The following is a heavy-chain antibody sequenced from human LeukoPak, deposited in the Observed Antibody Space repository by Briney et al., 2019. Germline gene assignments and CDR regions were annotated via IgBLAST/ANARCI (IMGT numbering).Heavy chain of an antibody. D-gene: IGHD3-16*01. CDR1: GFTFSDYY. V-gene: IGHV3-11*01. J-gene: IGHJ4*02. Sequence: PGGSLRLSCAASGFTFSDYYMSWIRQAPGKALEWVSYVSSGSSTIYYADSVKGRFTVSRDNGKRSLYLHMNSLRAEDTAVYYCAKGSDYDYVWGSFYYWGQGTLVTVSS. CDR3: AKGSDYDYVWGSFYY. CDR2: VSSGSSTI.